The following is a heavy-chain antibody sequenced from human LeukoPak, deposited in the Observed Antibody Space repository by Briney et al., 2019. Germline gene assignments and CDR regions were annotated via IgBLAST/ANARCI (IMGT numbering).Heavy chain of an antibody. Sequence: PSETLSLTCTVSGGSISSSSYYWGWIRQPPGKGLEWIGSIYYSGSTYYNPSLKSRVTISVDTSKNQFSLKLSSVTAADTAVYYCARERSGSSPHAFDIWGQETMVTVSS. D-gene: IGHD1-26*01. CDR2: IYYSGST. J-gene: IGHJ3*02. V-gene: IGHV4-39*02. CDR3: ARERSGSSPHAFDI. CDR1: GGSISSSSYY.